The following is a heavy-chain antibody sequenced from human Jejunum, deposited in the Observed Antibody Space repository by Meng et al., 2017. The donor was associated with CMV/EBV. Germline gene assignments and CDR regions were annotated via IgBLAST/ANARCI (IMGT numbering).Heavy chain of an antibody. CDR3: TRDREDFYGSNLLDF. CDR2: ISRSSDNI. D-gene: IGHD3-10*01. CDR1: FTVSTYT. V-gene: IGHV3-21*01. Sequence: FTVSTYTMNGVRQAPGKGLEWVSSISRSSDNIFYADSVKGRFTVSRDNARNSLYLQMNSLRAEDTAVYYCTRDREDFYGSNLLDFWGQGALVTVSS. J-gene: IGHJ4*02.